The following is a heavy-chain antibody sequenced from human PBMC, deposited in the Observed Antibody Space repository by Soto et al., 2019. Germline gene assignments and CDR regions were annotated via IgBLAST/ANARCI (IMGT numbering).Heavy chain of an antibody. CDR3: ARQQQLWVLNWFDP. CDR1: GGSISSSSYY. J-gene: IGHJ5*02. Sequence: SETLSLTCTVSGGSISSSSYYWGWIRQPPGKGLEWIGEINHSGSTNYNPSLKSRVTISVDTSKNQFSLKLSSVTAADTAVYYCARQQQLWVLNWFDPWGQGTLVTVSS. D-gene: IGHD6-13*01. V-gene: IGHV4-39*01. CDR2: INHSGST.